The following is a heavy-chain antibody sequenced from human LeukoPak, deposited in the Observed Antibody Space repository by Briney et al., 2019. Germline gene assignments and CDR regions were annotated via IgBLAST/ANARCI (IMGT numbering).Heavy chain of an antibody. CDR1: GFTFSSYW. J-gene: IGHJ4*02. Sequence: GGSLRLSCAASGFTFSSYWMNWARQAPGKGLEWVASINHNGNVNYYVDSVKGRFTISRDNAKNSLYLQMNSLTAGDTAVYYCARVLHTSAFSFDFWGQGSLVTVSS. CDR2: INHNGNVN. D-gene: IGHD6-19*01. V-gene: IGHV3-7*01. CDR3: ARVLHTSAFSFDF.